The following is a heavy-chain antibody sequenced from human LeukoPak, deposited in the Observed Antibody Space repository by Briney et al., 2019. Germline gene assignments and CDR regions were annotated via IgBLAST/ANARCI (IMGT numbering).Heavy chain of an antibody. CDR3: ARGHGAYCGGDCYTFDY. D-gene: IGHD2-21*02. V-gene: IGHV1-18*01. J-gene: IGHJ4*02. CDR1: NYTFTNYG. Sequence: ASVKVSCKASNYTFTNYGISWVRQAPGQGLEWMGWISAYNGNTNYAQKLQGRVTMTTDTSTSTAYMELRSLRSDDTAVYYCARGHGAYCGGDCYTFDYWGQGTLVTVSS. CDR2: ISAYNGNT.